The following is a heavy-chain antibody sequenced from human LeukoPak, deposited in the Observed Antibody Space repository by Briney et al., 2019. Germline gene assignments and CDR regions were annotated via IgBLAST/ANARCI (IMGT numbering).Heavy chain of an antibody. Sequence: SETLSLTCTVSGGSISSGSYFWSWIRQPAGKGLEWIGRIYTSRSINYNPFLKSRVIISIDKSKNQFSLKMSSVTAADTAVYYCARGLGVYSASNWFDPWGQGTLVTVSS. CDR2: IYTSRSI. J-gene: IGHJ5*02. CDR3: ARGLGVYSASNWFDP. D-gene: IGHD4-11*01. V-gene: IGHV4-61*02. CDR1: GGSISSGSYF.